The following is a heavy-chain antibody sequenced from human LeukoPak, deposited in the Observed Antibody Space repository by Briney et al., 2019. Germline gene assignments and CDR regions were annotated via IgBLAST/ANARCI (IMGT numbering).Heavy chain of an antibody. V-gene: IGHV3-30-3*01. J-gene: IGHJ4*02. CDR2: ISYDGSNK. CDR1: GFTFSSYA. Sequence: PGRSLRLSCAASGFTFSSYAMHWVSQAPGKGLEWVAVISYDGSNKYYADSVKGRFTISRDNSKNTLYLQMNSLRAEDTAVYYCARGQPGVAAAGNLDYWGQGTLVTVSS. D-gene: IGHD6-13*01. CDR3: ARGQPGVAAAGNLDY.